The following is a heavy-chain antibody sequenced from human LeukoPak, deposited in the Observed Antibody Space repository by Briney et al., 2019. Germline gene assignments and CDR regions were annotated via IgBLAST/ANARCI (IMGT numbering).Heavy chain of an antibody. V-gene: IGHV4-4*07. Sequence: SETLSLTCSVSGGSISSYSWSWIRQPAGKGLDWIGRIFSSGNNKYNPSLKSRVIMSVDTSKNQFSLKLTSVTAADTAVYYCAREGGGFDYWGQGTLVTVSS. CDR2: IFSSGNN. CDR1: GGSISSYS. D-gene: IGHD3-16*01. J-gene: IGHJ4*02. CDR3: AREGGGFDY.